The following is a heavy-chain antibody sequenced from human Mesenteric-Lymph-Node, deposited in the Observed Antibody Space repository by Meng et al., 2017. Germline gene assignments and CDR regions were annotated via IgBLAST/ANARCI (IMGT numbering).Heavy chain of an antibody. CDR2: ISGSGGST. D-gene: IGHD3-10*01. CDR3: ARVGSGSYFDY. Sequence: GESLKISCAASGFTFSSYAMSWVRQGPGKGLEWVSAISGSGGSTYYADSVKGRFTISRDNSKNTLYLQMNSLRAEDTAVYYCARVGSGSYFDYWGQGTLVTVSS. CDR1: GFTFSSYA. V-gene: IGHV3-23*01. J-gene: IGHJ4*02.